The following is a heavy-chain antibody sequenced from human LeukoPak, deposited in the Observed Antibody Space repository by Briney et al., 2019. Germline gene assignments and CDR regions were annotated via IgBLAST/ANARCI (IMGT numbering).Heavy chain of an antibody. V-gene: IGHV3-23*01. D-gene: IGHD3-22*01. CDR3: AKAMSTDHYDSRGFYRVDFDS. CDR2: LTNSGGSGGVT. CDR1: GFTFSTYA. J-gene: IGHJ4*02. Sequence: GGSLRLSCAASGFTFSTYAMSWVRQAPGKGLEWVSALTNSGGSGGVTYYADSVKGRFIISRDDSKSTLYLQLSSLRAEDTAVYYCAKAMSTDHYDSRGFYRVDFDSWGPGNPGHRLL.